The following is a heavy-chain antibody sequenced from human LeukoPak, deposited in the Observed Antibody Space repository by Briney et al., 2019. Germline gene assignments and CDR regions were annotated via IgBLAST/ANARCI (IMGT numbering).Heavy chain of an antibody. CDR1: GYTFTTYG. V-gene: IGHV1-18*01. Sequence: ASVKVSCTASGYTFTTYGITWVRHAQGQGIEWMGLISGYNGKTNYAQKFQGRVTMTTDTSTNTAYMELRSLRSDDTAVYYCARQYRFNYFDYWGQGSLVTVSS. CDR3: ARQYRFNYFDY. J-gene: IGHJ4*02. D-gene: IGHD5-18*01. CDR2: ISGYNGKT.